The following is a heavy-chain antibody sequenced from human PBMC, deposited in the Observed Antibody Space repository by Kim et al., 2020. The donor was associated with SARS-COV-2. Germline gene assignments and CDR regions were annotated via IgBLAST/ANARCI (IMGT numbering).Heavy chain of an antibody. CDR1: GFTFSSYG. V-gene: IGHV3-30*04. J-gene: IGHJ6*02. CDR2: ISYDGSNK. D-gene: IGHD5-18*01. Sequence: GGSLRLSCAASGFTFSSYGMRWVRQAPGKGLEWVAVISYDGSNKNYADSVKGRFTIYRENSKDKLYVQMNSLRAEDTAVSYCARDANRGYSYVSTYYYYGMDVWGQGTAVTVSS. CDR3: ARDANRGYSYVSTYYYYGMDV.